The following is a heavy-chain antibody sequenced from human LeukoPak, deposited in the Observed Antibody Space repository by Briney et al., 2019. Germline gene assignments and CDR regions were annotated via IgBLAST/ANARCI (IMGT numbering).Heavy chain of an antibody. Sequence: SETLSLTCAVYGGSFSGYYWSWIRQPPGKGLEGIGEINHSGSTNYNPSLKSRVTIAVDTPKNQFPLKMRSVTAADTAVYYCATVGCSGGSCYSGFDYWGEGTLVTVSS. D-gene: IGHD2-15*01. CDR1: GGSFSGYY. J-gene: IGHJ4*02. CDR2: INHSGST. CDR3: ATVGCSGGSCYSGFDY. V-gene: IGHV4-34*01.